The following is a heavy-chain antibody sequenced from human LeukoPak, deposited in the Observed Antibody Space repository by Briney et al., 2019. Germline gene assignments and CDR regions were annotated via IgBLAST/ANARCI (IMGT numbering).Heavy chain of an antibody. CDR2: ISSSSTI. D-gene: IGHD6-19*01. J-gene: IGHJ4*02. CDR1: GFTFSSYS. Sequence: PGGSLRLSCAASGFTFSSYSMNWVRQAPGKGLESVSYISSSSTIYYADSVKGRFTISRDNAKNSLYLQMNSLRAEDTAVYYCARGSGWYSYYFDYWGQGTLVTVSS. V-gene: IGHV3-48*01. CDR3: ARGSGWYSYYFDY.